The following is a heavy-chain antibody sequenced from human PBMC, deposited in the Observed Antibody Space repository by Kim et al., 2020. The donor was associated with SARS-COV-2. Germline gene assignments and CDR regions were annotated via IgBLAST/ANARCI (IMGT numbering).Heavy chain of an antibody. CDR3: ARLAYYASWSPNTYYYYAMDV. CDR2: IYYTGST. D-gene: IGHD3-10*01. Sequence: SETLSLTCPVSGVSIRSTIYYWGWIRQPPGKGLEWIGSIYYTGSTYYNPSLKSRVTISADTSKNQFSLKLSSVTAADTAVYYCARLAYYASWSPNTYYYYAMDVWGQGTTVTVSS. J-gene: IGHJ6*02. CDR1: GVSIRSTIYY. V-gene: IGHV4-39*01.